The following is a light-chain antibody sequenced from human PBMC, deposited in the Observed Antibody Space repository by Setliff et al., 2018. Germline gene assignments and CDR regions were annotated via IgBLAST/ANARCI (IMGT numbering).Light chain of an antibody. V-gene: IGLV2-14*01. Sequence: QSVLAQPASVSGSPGQSITISCTGTSSDIGGYNYVSWYQQHPGKAPKFMIYEVSNRPSGVSNRFSGSKSGNTASLTISGLQAEDEADYYCSSYAGRYTPYVFGSGTKVT. CDR3: SSYAGRYTPYV. CDR2: EVS. J-gene: IGLJ1*01. CDR1: SSDIGGYNY.